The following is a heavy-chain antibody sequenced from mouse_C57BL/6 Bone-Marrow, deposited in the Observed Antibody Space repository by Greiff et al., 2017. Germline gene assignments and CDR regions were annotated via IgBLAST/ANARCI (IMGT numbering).Heavy chain of an antibody. CDR3: ARDAYYSNQRYFDV. CDR1: GFTFSDFY. Sequence: EVKLMESGGGLVQSGRSLRLSCATSGFTFSDFYMEWVRQAPGKGLEWIAASRNKANDYTTEYSASVKGRFLVSRDTSQSILYLQMNALRAEDTAIYYCARDAYYSNQRYFDVWGTGTTVTVSS. D-gene: IGHD2-5*01. CDR2: SRNKANDYTT. V-gene: IGHV7-1*01. J-gene: IGHJ1*03.